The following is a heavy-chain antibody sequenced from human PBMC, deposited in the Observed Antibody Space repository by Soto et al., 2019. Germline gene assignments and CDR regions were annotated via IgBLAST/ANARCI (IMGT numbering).Heavy chain of an antibody. Sequence: GGSLRLSCAASGYTFSRYGMHWVRQAPGKGLEWVAVISYDGSNKYYADSVKGRFTISRDNSKNTLYLQMNSLRAEDTAVYYCAKLSGSYPWGQGTLVTVSS. D-gene: IGHD1-26*01. CDR1: GYTFSRYG. CDR2: ISYDGSNK. J-gene: IGHJ4*02. V-gene: IGHV3-30*18. CDR3: AKLSGSYP.